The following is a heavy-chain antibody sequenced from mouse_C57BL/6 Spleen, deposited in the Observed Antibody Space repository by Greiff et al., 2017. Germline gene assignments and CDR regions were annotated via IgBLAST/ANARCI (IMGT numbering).Heavy chain of an antibody. Sequence: QVQLQQPGAELVRPGSSVKLSCKASGYTFTSYWMDWVKQRPGQGLEWIGNIYPSDSETHYNQKFKDKATLTVDTSSSTAYMQLSSLTSEDSAVYYCARDGDAPGDYGGQGTTLTVSS. V-gene: IGHV1-61*01. CDR3: ARDGDAPGDY. CDR1: GYTFTSYW. D-gene: IGHD2-13*01. CDR2: IYPSDSET. J-gene: IGHJ2*01.